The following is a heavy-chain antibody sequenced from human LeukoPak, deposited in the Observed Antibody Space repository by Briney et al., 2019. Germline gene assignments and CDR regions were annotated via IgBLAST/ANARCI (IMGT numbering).Heavy chain of an antibody. D-gene: IGHD1/OR15-1a*01. CDR3: ARGWNTTPRSGFDI. CDR2: INNDGSIT. CDR1: ESTISRYW. V-gene: IGHV3-74*01. J-gene: IGHJ3*02. Sequence: GGSLRLSCAASESTISRYWMHWVRQAPGKGLVWVSNINNDGSITTYADSVKGRFTISRDNVKNTLFLQMNSLGAEDTALYYCARGWNTTPRSGFDIWGLGTMVTVSS.